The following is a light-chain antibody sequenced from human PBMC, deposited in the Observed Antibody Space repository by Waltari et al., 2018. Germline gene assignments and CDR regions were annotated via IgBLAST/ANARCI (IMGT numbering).Light chain of an antibody. CDR1: QSISNW. J-gene: IGKJ4*01. CDR3: QQYNSYSLLT. Sequence: DIQMTHSPSTLSASVGDRFTITCRASQSISNWLAWYQQKPGKAPKLLIYKASTLESGVPSRFSGSGSGTEFTLTISSLQPDDFATYYCQQYNSYSLLTFGGGTKVEIK. CDR2: KAS. V-gene: IGKV1-5*03.